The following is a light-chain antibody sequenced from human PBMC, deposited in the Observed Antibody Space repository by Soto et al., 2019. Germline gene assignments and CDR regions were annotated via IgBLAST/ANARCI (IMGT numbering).Light chain of an antibody. CDR2: DNN. CDR3: GTWDSSLRVVV. V-gene: IGLV1-51*01. CDR1: RSNIGSNF. Sequence: QYVLTQPPSVFAAPGQKVTISCSGSRSNIGSNFVSWYQQLPGSAPKLLNYDNNKRPSGIPDRFSGSKSGTSATLGITGLQTGDEADYYCGTWDSSLRVVVFGGGTKLTVL. J-gene: IGLJ3*02.